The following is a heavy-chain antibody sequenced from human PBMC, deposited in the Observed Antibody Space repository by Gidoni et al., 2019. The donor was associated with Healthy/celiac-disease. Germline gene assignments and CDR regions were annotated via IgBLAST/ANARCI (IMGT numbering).Heavy chain of an antibody. CDR3: ARGYSSGWCLDD. Sequence: QVQLQQWCAGLLKPSETLSLTCAVYGGSFSGYYWSWIRQPPGKGLEWIGEINHSGSTNYNPYLKSRVTISVDTSKNQFSLKLSSGTAADTAVYYGARGYSSGWCLDDWGQGTLVTVSS. CDR1: GGSFSGYY. V-gene: IGHV4-34*01. CDR2: INHSGST. D-gene: IGHD6-19*01. J-gene: IGHJ4*02.